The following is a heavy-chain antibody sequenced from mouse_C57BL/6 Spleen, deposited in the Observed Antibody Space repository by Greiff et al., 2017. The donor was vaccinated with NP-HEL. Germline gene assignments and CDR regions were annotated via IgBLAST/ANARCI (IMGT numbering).Heavy chain of an antibody. J-gene: IGHJ4*01. CDR1: GYAFSSYW. Sequence: VKVVESGAELVKPGASVKISCKASGYAFSSYWMNWVKQRPGKGLEWIGQIYPGDGDTNYNGKFKGKATLTADKSSSTAYMQLSSLTSEDSAVYFCARGGNYVGAMDYWGQGTSVTVSS. CDR3: ARGGNYVGAMDY. CDR2: IYPGDGDT. D-gene: IGHD2-1*01. V-gene: IGHV1-80*01.